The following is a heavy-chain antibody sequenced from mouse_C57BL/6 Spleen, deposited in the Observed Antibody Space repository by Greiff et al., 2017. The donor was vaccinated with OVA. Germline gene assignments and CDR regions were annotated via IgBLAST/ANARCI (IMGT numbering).Heavy chain of an antibody. CDR3: AREDSNFWFAY. CDR2: INYDGSST. J-gene: IGHJ3*01. Sequence: DVKLVESEGGLVQPGSSMKLSCTASGFTFSDYYMAWVRQVPEKGLEWVANINYDGSSTYYLDSLKSRFIISRDNAKNILYLQMSSLKSEDTATYYCAREDSNFWFAYWGQGTLVTVSA. D-gene: IGHD2-5*01. V-gene: IGHV5-16*01. CDR1: GFTFSDYY.